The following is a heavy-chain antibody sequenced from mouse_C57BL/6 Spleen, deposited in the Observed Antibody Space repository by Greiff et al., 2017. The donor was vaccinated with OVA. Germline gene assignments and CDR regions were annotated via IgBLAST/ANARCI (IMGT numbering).Heavy chain of an antibody. Sequence: VQLMESGAELARPGASVKLSCKASGYTFTSYGISWVKQRTGQGLEWIGEIYPRSGNTYYNEKFKGKATLTADKSSSTAYMELRSLTSEDSAVYFCARGGSNLWFAYWGQGTLVTVSA. CDR2: IYPRSGNT. D-gene: IGHD2-5*01. V-gene: IGHV1-81*01. J-gene: IGHJ3*01. CDR3: ARGGSNLWFAY. CDR1: GYTFTSYG.